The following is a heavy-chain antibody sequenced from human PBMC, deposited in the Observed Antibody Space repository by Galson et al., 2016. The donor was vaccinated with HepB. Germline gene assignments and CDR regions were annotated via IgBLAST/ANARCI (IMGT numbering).Heavy chain of an antibody. J-gene: IGHJ4*02. CDR1: GFSLNTSGVG. CDR2: IYGDDDK. CDR3: AHRRTFYSSGTYYHCFWDD. V-gene: IGHV2-5*02. Sequence: PALVKPTQTLTLTCTFSGFSLNTSGVGVGWLRQPPGKALEWLALIYGDDDKRYSPSLKNRLTITKDTSKNQVVFTMTNMDPVDTATYYCAHRRTFYSSGTYYHCFWDDWGQGPLVTGSS. D-gene: IGHD3-10*01.